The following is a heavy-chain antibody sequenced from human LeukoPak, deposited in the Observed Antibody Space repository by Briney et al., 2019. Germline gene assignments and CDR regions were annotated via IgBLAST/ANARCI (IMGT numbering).Heavy chain of an antibody. Sequence: PSETLSLTCTVSGGSNRSYYWSWIRQPPGKGLEWIGYIYYSGSTNYNPSLKSRVTISVDTSKNQFSLNLSSVAAADTAVYFCARGNIELYYYCMDVWGQGTTVTVSS. CDR1: GGSNRSYY. CDR2: IYYSGST. D-gene: IGHD5-12*01. V-gene: IGHV4-59*01. J-gene: IGHJ6*02. CDR3: ARGNIELYYYCMDV.